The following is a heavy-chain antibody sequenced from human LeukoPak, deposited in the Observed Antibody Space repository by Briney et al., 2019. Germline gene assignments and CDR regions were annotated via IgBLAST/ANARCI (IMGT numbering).Heavy chain of an antibody. CDR1: GFTFSSYG. Sequence: PGGSLRLSCAASGFTFSSYGIHWVRQAPGKGLEWVSAISGSGGSTYYADSVKGRFTISRDNSKNTLYLQMNSLRAEDTAVYYCAKGRYYYGSGLFDYWGQGTLVTVSS. D-gene: IGHD3-10*01. V-gene: IGHV3-23*01. CDR2: ISGSGGST. CDR3: AKGRYYYGSGLFDY. J-gene: IGHJ4*02.